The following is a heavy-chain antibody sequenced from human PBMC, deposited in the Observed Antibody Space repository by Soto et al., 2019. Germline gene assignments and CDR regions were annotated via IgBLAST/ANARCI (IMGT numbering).Heavy chain of an antibody. Sequence: GASVKVSCKASENTFSSYYRHWVRQAPGQGLEWMGMIHPSGGGATYAQKFLGRVTMTRDTSTSTVFMELSSLRSEDTAIYYCSRGGHITVVTASFDFWGQGTLVTVSS. V-gene: IGHV1-46*03. D-gene: IGHD2-21*02. CDR3: SRGGHITVVTASFDF. CDR2: IHPSGGGA. CDR1: ENTFSSYY. J-gene: IGHJ4*02.